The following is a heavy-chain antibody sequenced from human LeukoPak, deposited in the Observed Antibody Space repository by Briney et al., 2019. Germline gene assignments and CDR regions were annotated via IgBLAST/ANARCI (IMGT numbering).Heavy chain of an antibody. CDR1: GGSISSSSYY. V-gene: IGHV4-39*01. Sequence: SEPLSLTCTVSGGSISSSSYYWGWIRQPPGEGLEWIGSVYYFGNTYYSPSLKSRVTISVDTSKNQFSLRLSSVTAADTAVYYCARHHNIVIVPTARGFDYWGQGTLVTVSS. CDR2: VYYFGNT. CDR3: ARHHNIVIVPTARGFDY. D-gene: IGHD2-2*01. J-gene: IGHJ4*02.